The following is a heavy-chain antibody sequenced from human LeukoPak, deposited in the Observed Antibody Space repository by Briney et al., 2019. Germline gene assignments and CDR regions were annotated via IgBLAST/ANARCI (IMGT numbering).Heavy chain of an antibody. D-gene: IGHD3-10*02. V-gene: IGHV3-48*04. CDR1: GFTFSSYS. Sequence: PGGSLRLSCAASGFTFSSYSTNWVRQAPGKGLEWVSYISGSNYTIYYADSVKGRFTISRDNAKNSLYLQMNSLRAGDTAVYYCAELGITMIGGVWGKGTTVTISS. CDR2: ISGSNYTI. CDR3: AELGITMIGGV. J-gene: IGHJ6*04.